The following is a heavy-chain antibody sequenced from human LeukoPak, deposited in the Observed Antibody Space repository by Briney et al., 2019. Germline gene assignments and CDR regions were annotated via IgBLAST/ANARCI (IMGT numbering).Heavy chain of an antibody. CDR2: IQYDGSNK. CDR3: AKDSAFYHIDV. D-gene: IGHD2/OR15-2a*01. V-gene: IGHV3-30*02. Sequence: PGGSLRLYCAASGRTFSSYGMPWVRQAPGKGLEWVAFIQYDGSNKLYGDSVKGRFTISRDNSKNTLYLQMNSLKGDDTAVYYCAKDSAFYHIDVWGKGTTVIISS. CDR1: GRTFSSYG. J-gene: IGHJ6*03.